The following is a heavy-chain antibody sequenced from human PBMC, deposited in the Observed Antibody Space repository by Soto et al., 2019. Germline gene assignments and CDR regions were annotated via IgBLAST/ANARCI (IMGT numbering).Heavy chain of an antibody. D-gene: IGHD2-2*02. V-gene: IGHV3-30-3*01. CDR3: ARGSEAAIHFDY. Sequence: GGSLRLSCAASGFTFSSYAMHWVRQAPGKGLEWVAVISYDGSNKYYADSVKGRFTISRDNSKNTLYLQMNSLRAEDTAVYYCARGSEAAIHFDYWGQGTLVTVSS. CDR2: ISYDGSNK. J-gene: IGHJ4*02. CDR1: GFTFSSYA.